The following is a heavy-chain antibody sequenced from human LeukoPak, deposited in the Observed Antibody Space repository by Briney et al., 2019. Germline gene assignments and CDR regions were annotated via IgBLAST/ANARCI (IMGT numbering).Heavy chain of an antibody. J-gene: IGHJ5*02. CDR3: ARQRDDRFDP. D-gene: IGHD1-1*01. V-gene: IGHV4-59*08. Sequence: SETLSLTCTVSGGSISSYYRSWIRQPPGKGLEWIGYIYYTGSTNYNPSLKSRVTISIDTSKNQFSLKLSSVTAADTAVYYCARQRDDRFDPWGQGTLVTVSS. CDR1: GGSISSYY. CDR2: IYYTGST.